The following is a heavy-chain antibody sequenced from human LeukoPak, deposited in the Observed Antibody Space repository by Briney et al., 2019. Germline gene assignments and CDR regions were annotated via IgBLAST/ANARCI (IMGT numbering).Heavy chain of an antibody. J-gene: IGHJ5*02. D-gene: IGHD3-22*01. CDR1: GGSISSYY. V-gene: IGHV4-59*01. Sequence: SETLSLTCTVSGGSISSYYWSWIRQPAGKGLEWIGYIYYSGSTNYNPSLKSRVTISVDTSKNQFSLKLSSVTAADTAVYYCARASNYYDSSGSFDPWGQGTLVTVSS. CDR2: IYYSGST. CDR3: ARASNYYDSSGSFDP.